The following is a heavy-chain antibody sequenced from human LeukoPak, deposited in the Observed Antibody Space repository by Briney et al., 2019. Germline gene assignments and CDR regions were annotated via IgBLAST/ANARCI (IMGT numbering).Heavy chain of an antibody. CDR3: ARGADYGNYVGYFQH. J-gene: IGHJ1*01. Sequence: SETLSLTCAVYGGSFSGYYWSWIRQPPGKGLEWMGEINHSGSTNYNPSLKSRVTISVDTSKNQFSLKLSSVTAADTAVYYCARGADYGNYVGYFQHWGQGTLVTVSS. CDR2: INHSGST. D-gene: IGHD4-11*01. V-gene: IGHV4-34*01. CDR1: GGSFSGYY.